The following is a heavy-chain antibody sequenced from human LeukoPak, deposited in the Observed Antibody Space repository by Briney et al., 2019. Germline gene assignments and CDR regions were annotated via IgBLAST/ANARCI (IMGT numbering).Heavy chain of an antibody. V-gene: IGHV1-2*02. CDR1: GYTFTGYY. D-gene: IGHD2-2*01. Sequence: ASVKVSCKASGYTFTGYYLHWVRQAPGQGLEWMGWINPNSGGTNYAQKFQGRVTMTRDTSISTAYMELSRLRSDDTAVYYCARADIVVVSLDVWGKGTTVTVSS. CDR2: INPNSGGT. CDR3: ARADIVVVSLDV. J-gene: IGHJ6*04.